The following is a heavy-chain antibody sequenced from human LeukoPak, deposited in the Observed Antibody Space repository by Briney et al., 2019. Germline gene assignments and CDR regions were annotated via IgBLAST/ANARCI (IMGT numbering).Heavy chain of an antibody. D-gene: IGHD3-3*01. Sequence: SETLPLTCTVSGGSISSYYWSWIRQPPGKGLEWIGYIYYSGSTNYNPSLKSRVTISVDTSKNQFSLKLSSVTAADTAVYYCARGGITIFGVVITDYFDYWGQGTLVTVSS. V-gene: IGHV4-59*01. J-gene: IGHJ4*02. CDR2: IYYSGST. CDR3: ARGGITIFGVVITDYFDY. CDR1: GGSISSYY.